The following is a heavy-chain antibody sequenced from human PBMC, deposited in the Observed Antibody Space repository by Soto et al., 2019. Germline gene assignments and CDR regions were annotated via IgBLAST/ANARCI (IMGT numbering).Heavy chain of an antibody. J-gene: IGHJ4*02. V-gene: IGHV1-69*01. CDR3: ARDDRIGTYWPAY. CDR1: GGPFRSNT. Sequence: QVQLVQSGAEVKKPGSSVKVSCKASGGPFRSNTINWVRQAPGQRLEWMGGIIPNFNSPTYARKFQGRVTITADDSTNTAYIELRSLRSEDTAMYYCARDDRIGTYWPAYWGQGTQVTVSS. D-gene: IGHD2-8*02. CDR2: IIPNFNSP.